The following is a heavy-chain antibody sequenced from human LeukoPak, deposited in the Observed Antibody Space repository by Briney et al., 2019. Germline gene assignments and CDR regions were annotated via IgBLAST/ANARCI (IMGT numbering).Heavy chain of an antibody. J-gene: IGHJ3*02. Sequence: ASVKVSCKASGYTFTGYYMHWVRQAAGQGREWMGWINPNSGGTNYAQKFQGRVTMTRDTSISTAYMELSRLRSDDTAVYYCARKDGDYMMGAFDIWGQGTMVTVSS. CDR3: ARKDGDYMMGAFDI. D-gene: IGHD4-17*01. CDR2: INPNSGGT. CDR1: GYTFTGYY. V-gene: IGHV1-2*02.